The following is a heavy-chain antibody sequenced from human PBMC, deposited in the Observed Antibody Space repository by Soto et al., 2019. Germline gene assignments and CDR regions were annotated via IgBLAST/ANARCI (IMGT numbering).Heavy chain of an antibody. CDR1: GGPFSGYY. CDR2: INHSGST. CDR3: ARSRVYDFWSGYYPHWFDP. D-gene: IGHD3-3*01. V-gene: IGHV4-34*01. Sequence: PSETLSLTCAVYGGPFSGYYWSWIRQPPGKGLEWIGEINHSGSTNYNPSLKSRVTISVDTSKNQFSLKLSSVTAADTAVYYCARSRVYDFWSGYYPHWFDPWGQGTLVTVSS. J-gene: IGHJ5*02.